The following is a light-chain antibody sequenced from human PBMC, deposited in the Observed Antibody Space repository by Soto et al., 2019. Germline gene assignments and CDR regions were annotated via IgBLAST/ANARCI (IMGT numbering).Light chain of an antibody. V-gene: IGKV3-15*01. CDR2: GAS. CDR3: QQYNTWPPIT. J-gene: IGKJ5*01. Sequence: EIGLTQSPGILSLSPGERATLSCRASESLSSGFLAWYQQKPGQAPRLLIYGASTRATGLPARFSGSGSGTDFTLTISSLQSEDFAVYYCQQYNTWPPITFGQGTRLEIK. CDR1: ESLSSG.